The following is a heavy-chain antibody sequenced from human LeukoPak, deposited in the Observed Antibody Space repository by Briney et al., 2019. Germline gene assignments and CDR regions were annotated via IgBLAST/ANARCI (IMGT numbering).Heavy chain of an antibody. D-gene: IGHD1-7*01. J-gene: IGHJ6*03. Sequence: SETLSLTCAVYGGSFSHYYWSWIRQSPGMGLEWIGEINDSGTVNYNPSLMSRVTISVDKSKNQFSLKLTSATAADTAVYYCARRWNYGRNYYIDVWGKGATVSVSS. CDR3: ARRWNYGRNYYIDV. CDR1: GGSFSHYY. CDR2: INDSGTV. V-gene: IGHV4-34*01.